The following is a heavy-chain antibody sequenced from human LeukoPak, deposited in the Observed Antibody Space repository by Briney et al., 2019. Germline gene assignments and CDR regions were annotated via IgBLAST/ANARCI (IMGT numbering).Heavy chain of an antibody. CDR2: IKQDGSEK. CDR1: GFTFSSYW. D-gene: IGHD3-22*01. J-gene: IGHJ6*03. V-gene: IGHV3-7*03. CDR3: AKPDYYNSPRYSYYYMDV. Sequence: GGSLRLSCAASGFTFSSYWMSWVRQAPGKGLEWVANIKQDGSEKYYVDSVKGRFTISRDNAKNSLYLQMNGLRAEDTAVYYCAKPDYYNSPRYSYYYMDVWGKGTTVTVSS.